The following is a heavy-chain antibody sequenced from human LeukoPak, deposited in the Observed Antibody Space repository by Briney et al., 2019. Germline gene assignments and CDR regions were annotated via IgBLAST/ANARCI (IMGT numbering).Heavy chain of an antibody. D-gene: IGHD3-9*01. CDR3: ARAPYYDILTGYYNY. V-gene: IGHV3-20*04. J-gene: IGHJ4*02. CDR2: INWNGGST. CDR1: GFTFDDYG. Sequence: GGSLRLSCAASGFTFDDYGMSWVRQAPGKGLECVSGINWNGGSTGYADSVKGRFTISRDNAKNSLYLQMNCLRAEDTDLYYCARAPYYDILTGYYNYWGQGTLVTVSS.